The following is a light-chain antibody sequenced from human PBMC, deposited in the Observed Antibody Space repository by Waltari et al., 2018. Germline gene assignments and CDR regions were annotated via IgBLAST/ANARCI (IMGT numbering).Light chain of an antibody. CDR3: AAWDDSPSGHVV. CDR1: SSTTGSHY. J-gene: IGLJ2*01. Sequence: SVLTQPPSASGAPGPRVPISCSGRSSTTGSHYVYWYQQLPGTAPKLLIYTDDQRAAGVPDRVSASKSGTSASLAISGLRSEDEADYYCAAWDDSPSGHVVFGGGTKLTVL. V-gene: IGLV1-47*02. CDR2: TDD.